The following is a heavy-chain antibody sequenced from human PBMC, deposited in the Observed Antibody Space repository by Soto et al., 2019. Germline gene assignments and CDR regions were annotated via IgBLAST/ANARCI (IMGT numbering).Heavy chain of an antibody. CDR1: GFTFSNAW. J-gene: IGHJ4*02. CDR3: TTVVAGTVLVLY. D-gene: IGHD6-19*01. CDR2: IKSKTDGGTT. V-gene: IGHV3-15*01. Sequence: GGSLRLSCAASGFTFSNAWMSWVRQAPGKGLEWVGRIKSKTDGGTTDYAAPVKGRFTISRDDSKNTLYLQMNSLKTEATAVYYCTTVVAGTVLVLYWGQGTLVTVSS.